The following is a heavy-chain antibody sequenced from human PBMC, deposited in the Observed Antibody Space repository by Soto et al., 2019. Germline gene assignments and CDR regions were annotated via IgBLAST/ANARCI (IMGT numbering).Heavy chain of an antibody. V-gene: IGHV1-18*01. D-gene: IGHD2-15*01. CDR3: ARDLSLPIYCSGGSCNPFDY. CDR1: GYTFTSYG. J-gene: IGHJ4*02. CDR2: ISAYNGNT. Sequence: QVQLVQSGAEVKKPGASVKVSCKASGYTFTSYGISWVRQAPGQGLEWMGWISAYNGNTNYAQKLQGRVTMTTDTSTSTAYMELRSLRSDDTAVYYCARDLSLPIYCSGGSCNPFDYWGQGTLVTVSS.